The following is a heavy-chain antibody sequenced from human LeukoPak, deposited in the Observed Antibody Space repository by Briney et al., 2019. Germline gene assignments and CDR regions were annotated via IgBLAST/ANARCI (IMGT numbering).Heavy chain of an antibody. D-gene: IGHD2-15*01. CDR2: ISGSGGTT. CDR1: GFALSSYA. V-gene: IGHV3-23*01. J-gene: IGHJ4*02. CDR3: AKLPDMVVTGGFDC. Sequence: GGSLRLSCAASGFALSSYAMRWVRQAPGKGLEWVSGISGSGGTTYYADSVKGRFIISRDNSKNTLYLQMNSLRAEDTAIYYCAKLPDMVVTGGFDCWGQGTLVTVSS.